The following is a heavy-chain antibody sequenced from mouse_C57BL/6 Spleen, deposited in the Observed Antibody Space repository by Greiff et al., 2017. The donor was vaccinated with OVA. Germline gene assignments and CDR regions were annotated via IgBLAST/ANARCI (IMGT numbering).Heavy chain of an antibody. CDR2: IDPSDSET. Sequence: QVQLQQPGAELVRPGSSVKLSCKASGYTFTSYWMHWVKQRPIQGLEWIGNIDPSDSETHYNQKFKDKATLTVDKSSSTAYMQLSSLTSEDSAVYYCARGGSSYWYFDVWGTGTTVTVSS. J-gene: IGHJ1*03. CDR1: GYTFTSYW. CDR3: ARGGSSYWYFDV. D-gene: IGHD1-1*01. V-gene: IGHV1-52*01.